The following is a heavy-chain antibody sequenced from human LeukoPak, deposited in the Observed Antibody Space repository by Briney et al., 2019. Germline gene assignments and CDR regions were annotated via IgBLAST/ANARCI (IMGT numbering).Heavy chain of an antibody. CDR1: GFIFSNYT. CDR2: IISTGDYI. Sequence: XSLRPSCAASGFIFSNYTMNWVRQAPGKGLEWVSSIISTGDYIYYADSVKGRFTISRDNAKNSLYLQMNSLRAQDTAVYSCARDAQYDYLWGSYPNWFGPWGQGTLVTVSS. CDR3: ARDAQYDYLWGSYPNWFGP. J-gene: IGHJ5*02. D-gene: IGHD3-16*02. V-gene: IGHV3-21*01.